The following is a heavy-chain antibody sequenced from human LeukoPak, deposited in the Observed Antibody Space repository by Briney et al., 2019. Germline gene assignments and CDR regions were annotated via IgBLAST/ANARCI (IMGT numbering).Heavy chain of an antibody. CDR2: MNPNSGNT. J-gene: IGHJ4*02. CDR1: GYTFTSYD. CDR3: ARSYYYDSSGYYH. D-gene: IGHD3-22*01. Sequence: ASVKVSCKASGYTFTSYDINWVRQATGQGLEWMGWMNPNSGNTGYAQKFQGRVTITKNTSISTAYMELSSLRSEDTAVYYCARSYYYDSSGYYHWGQGTLVTVSS. V-gene: IGHV1-8*03.